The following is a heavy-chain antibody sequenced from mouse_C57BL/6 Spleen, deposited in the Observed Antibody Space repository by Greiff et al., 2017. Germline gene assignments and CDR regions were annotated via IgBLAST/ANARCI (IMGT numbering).Heavy chain of an antibody. J-gene: IGHJ2*01. CDR1: GYTFTSYW. V-gene: IGHV1-55*01. D-gene: IGHD2-2*01. Sequence: VQLQQPGAELVKPGASVKMSCKASGYTFTSYWITWVKQRPGQGLEWIGDIYPGSGSTNYNEKFKSKATLTVDTSSSTAYMQLSSLTSEDSAVYYCAIIYYGYDGGYYFDYWGQGTTLTVSS. CDR2: IYPGSGST. CDR3: AIIYYGYDGGYYFDY.